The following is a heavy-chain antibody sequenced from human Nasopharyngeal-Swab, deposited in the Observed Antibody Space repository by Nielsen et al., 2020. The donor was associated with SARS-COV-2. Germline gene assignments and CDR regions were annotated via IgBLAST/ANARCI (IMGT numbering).Heavy chain of an antibody. CDR2: IKQDGSEK. Sequence: GESLKISCAASGFTFSSYWMSWVRQAPGKGLEWVANIKQDGSEKYYVDSVKGRFTISRDNAKNSPYLQMNSLRAEDTAVYYCARDQFSASSGWDYWGQGTLVTVSS. CDR3: ARDQFSASSGWDY. V-gene: IGHV3-7*01. CDR1: GFTFSSYW. D-gene: IGHD6-19*01. J-gene: IGHJ4*02.